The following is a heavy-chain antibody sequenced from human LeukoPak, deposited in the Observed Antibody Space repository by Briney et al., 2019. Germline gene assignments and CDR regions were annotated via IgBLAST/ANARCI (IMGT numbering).Heavy chain of an antibody. CDR2: IYYSGST. CDR3: ARLASGSYGPLTPFDY. D-gene: IGHD1-26*01. J-gene: IGHJ4*02. Sequence: SGTLSLTCTVSGGSISSYYWSWIRQPPGKGLEWIGDIYYSGSTNYNPSLKSRVTISVDTSKNQFSLRLSSVTAADTAVYYSARLASGSYGPLTPFDYWGQGTLVTVSS. CDR1: GGSISSYY. V-gene: IGHV4-59*08.